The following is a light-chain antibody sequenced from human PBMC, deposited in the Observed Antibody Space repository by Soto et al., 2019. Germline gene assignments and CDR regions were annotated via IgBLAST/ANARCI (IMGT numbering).Light chain of an antibody. CDR2: HAS. CDR3: QQYNEWPLT. J-gene: IGKJ4*01. Sequence: EIVMTQSPATLSVSPGERATLSGRASESVSNNLAWYQQKFGQAPRLLIYHASTRATGIPARFSGSVSGTELTLTISSLQSEDFALYYCQQYNEWPLTFGGGTKVEIK. CDR1: ESVSNN. V-gene: IGKV3-15*01.